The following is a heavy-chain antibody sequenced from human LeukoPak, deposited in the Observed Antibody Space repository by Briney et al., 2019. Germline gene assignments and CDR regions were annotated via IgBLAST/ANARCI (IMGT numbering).Heavy chain of an antibody. J-gene: IGHJ4*02. D-gene: IGHD6-13*01. V-gene: IGHV3-23*01. Sequence: GGSLRLSCAASGFTFSSYAMSWVRQAPGKGLEWVPSISGSSTYYADSVKGRFTISRDNSKNTLYLQMNSLRAEDTAVYYCAKGVSSLTFSFDYWGQGTLVTVSS. CDR3: AKGVSSLTFSFDY. CDR1: GFTFSSYA. CDR2: ISGSST.